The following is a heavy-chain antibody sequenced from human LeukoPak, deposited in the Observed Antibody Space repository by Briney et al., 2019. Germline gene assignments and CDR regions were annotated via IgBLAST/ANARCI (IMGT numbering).Heavy chain of an antibody. CDR2: IYTSGST. J-gene: IGHJ4*02. V-gene: IGHV4-61*02. Sequence: KTSETLSLTCTVSGGSISSGSYYWSWIRQPAGKGLEWIGRIYTSGSTNYNPSLKSRVTISVDTSKNQFSLKLSSVTAADTAVYYCARGHYDSSGYYYVNFDYWGQGTLVTVSS. CDR1: GGSISSGSYY. D-gene: IGHD3-22*01. CDR3: ARGHYDSSGYYYVNFDY.